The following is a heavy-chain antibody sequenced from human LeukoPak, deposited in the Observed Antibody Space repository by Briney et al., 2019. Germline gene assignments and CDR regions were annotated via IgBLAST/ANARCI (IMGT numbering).Heavy chain of an antibody. V-gene: IGHV3-74*01. CDR3: TRDPRNKGFDP. D-gene: IGHD1/OR15-1a*01. CDR1: GFTFSSYS. CDR2: INGDGSST. Sequence: PGGSLRLSCAASGFTFSSYSMNWVRQAPGKGLVWVSCINGDGSSTNYADSVKGRFTISRDNAKNTLYLEMNSLRAEDTAVYYCTRDPRNKGFDPWGQGTLVTVSS. J-gene: IGHJ5*02.